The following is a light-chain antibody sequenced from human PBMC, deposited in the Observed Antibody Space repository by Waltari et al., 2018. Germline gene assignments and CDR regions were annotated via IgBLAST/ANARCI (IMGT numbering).Light chain of an antibody. J-gene: IGKJ4*01. CDR3: QHYAGSPPLT. CDR2: GAA. V-gene: IGKV3-20*01. CDR1: QSVGSN. Sequence: TQAPSTLSPSVGDRVTITCRASQSVGSNLALYQQKSGQSPRLLISGAASRAPGIPDSFSGSGSGTDFTLTISGLEPEDFAVYYCQHYAGSPPLTFGGGTKVVIE.